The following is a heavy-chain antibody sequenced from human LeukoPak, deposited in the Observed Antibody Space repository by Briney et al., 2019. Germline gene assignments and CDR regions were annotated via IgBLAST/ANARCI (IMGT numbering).Heavy chain of an antibody. CDR2: VYYTEST. J-gene: IGHJ4*02. CDR3: ARDFSTSGWYAFDY. Sequence: RPSETLSLTCTVSGDSISSYYWSWIRQPPGKGLEWIGCVYYTESTNYNPSLKSRVTISVDTSKNQFSLKLSSVTAADTAVYYCARDFSTSGWYAFDYWGQGTLVTVSS. CDR1: GDSISSYY. V-gene: IGHV4-59*01. D-gene: IGHD6-19*01.